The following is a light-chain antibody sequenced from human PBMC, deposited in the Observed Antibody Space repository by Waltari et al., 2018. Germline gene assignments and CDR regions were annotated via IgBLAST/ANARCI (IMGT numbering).Light chain of an antibody. V-gene: IGKV1-39*01. Sequence: DIQLTQSPSSLSASIGDRVTITCRASQSIATYLNWYQEKPGKAPKLLIFAASSLYSGVPSRFSGSGSGTDFTLFISSLQPEDFATYYCQQSFVSPWTFGQGTKVEIK. J-gene: IGKJ1*01. CDR1: QSIATY. CDR2: AAS. CDR3: QQSFVSPWT.